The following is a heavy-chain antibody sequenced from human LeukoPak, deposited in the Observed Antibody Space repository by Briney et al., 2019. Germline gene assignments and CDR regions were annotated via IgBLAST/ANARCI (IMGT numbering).Heavy chain of an antibody. D-gene: IGHD3-10*01. CDR2: IVVGSGNT. V-gene: IGHV1-58*02. J-gene: IGHJ6*04. CDR1: GFTFTSSV. CDR3: AADPAGSGHYYYYGMDV. Sequence: ASVKVSCKASGFTFTSSVMQWVRQARGQRVEWIGWIVVGSGNTNYAQKFQERVTITRDMSTSTAYMELSRLRSEDTAVYYCAADPAGSGHYYYYGMDVWGKGTTVTVSS.